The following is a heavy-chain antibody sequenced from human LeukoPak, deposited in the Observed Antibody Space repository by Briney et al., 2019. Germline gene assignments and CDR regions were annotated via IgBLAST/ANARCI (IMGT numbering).Heavy chain of an antibody. CDR2: ISGSGDST. V-gene: IGHV3-23*01. D-gene: IGHD3-22*01. CDR3: AKTPGTYYCDSSGYYDY. CDR1: GFTFSSYA. Sequence: GGSLRLSCAASGFTFSSYAMSWVRQAPGKGLEWVSAISGSGDSTYYADSVKGRFTISRDNSKNTLYLQMNSLRAEDTAVYYCAKTPGTYYCDSSGYYDYWGQGTLVTVSS. J-gene: IGHJ4*02.